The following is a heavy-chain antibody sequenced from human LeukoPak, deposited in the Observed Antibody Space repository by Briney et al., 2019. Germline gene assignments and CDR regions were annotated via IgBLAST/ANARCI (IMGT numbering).Heavy chain of an antibody. Sequence: ASVKVSCKASGYTFTGYHIHWVRQAPGRGVEWMGIINPSGGSTRYAQKFQGRVTMTRDTSTSTVYMELKRLRSEDTAVYYCASWFGENDALDIWGQGTMVTVSS. J-gene: IGHJ3*02. V-gene: IGHV1-46*01. D-gene: IGHD3-10*01. CDR1: GYTFTGYH. CDR3: ASWFGENDALDI. CDR2: INPSGGST.